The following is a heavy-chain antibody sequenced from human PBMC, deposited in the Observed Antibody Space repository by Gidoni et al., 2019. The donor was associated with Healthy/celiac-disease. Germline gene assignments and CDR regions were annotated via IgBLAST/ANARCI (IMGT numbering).Heavy chain of an antibody. CDR2: ISSSSSTI. D-gene: IGHD6-13*01. Sequence: MNWVRQAPGKGLEWVSYISSSSSTIYYADSVKGRFTISSDNAKNSLYLQMNSLRAEDTAVYSCARKLTEGPVNYSSSWYLGRYYYYGMDVWGQGTTVTVSS. CDR3: ARKLTEGPVNYSSSWYLGRYYYYGMDV. V-gene: IGHV3-48*04. J-gene: IGHJ6*02.